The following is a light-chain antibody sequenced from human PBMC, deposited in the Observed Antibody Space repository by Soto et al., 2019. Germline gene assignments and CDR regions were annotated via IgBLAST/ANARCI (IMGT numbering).Light chain of an antibody. CDR1: QTVSNSY. V-gene: IGKV3-20*01. Sequence: EIVLTQSPGTLSLSPGERATLSCRASQTVSNSYLAWYQQQPGQAPRLLISGASSRATGIPVRFSGSASGADFTFTISRLEPEDFAVYYCHEYGSSPPTFGGVTKVEIK. CDR2: GAS. CDR3: HEYGSSPPT. J-gene: IGKJ4*01.